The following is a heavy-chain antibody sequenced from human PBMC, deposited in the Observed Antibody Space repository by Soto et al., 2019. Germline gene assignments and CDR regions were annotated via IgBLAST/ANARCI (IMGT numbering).Heavy chain of an antibody. V-gene: IGHV3-30*18. CDR3: AKGGRQWLVTSDFNY. CDR1: GFTFSDYA. Sequence: VQLVESGGGVVQPGRSLRLSCAASGFTFSDYAMHWVRQAPGKGLEWVAAVSHDGRNTLYADSVKGRFTISRDSSKNTVSLAVASLSAEDTAVYYCAKGGRQWLVTSDFNYWGQGALVTVSS. J-gene: IGHJ4*02. CDR2: VSHDGRNT. D-gene: IGHD6-19*01.